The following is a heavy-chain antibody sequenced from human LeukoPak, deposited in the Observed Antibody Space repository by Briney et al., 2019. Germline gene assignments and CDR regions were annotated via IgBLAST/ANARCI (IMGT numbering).Heavy chain of an antibody. CDR1: GGSISSTTYY. J-gene: IGHJ5*02. V-gene: IGHV4-39*01. CDR2: VYYDGST. Sequence: SETLSLTCTVSGGSISSTTYYWGWIRQPLGKGLEWIGTVYYDGSTYYNPSLETRVTISVDTSKNQFFLPMTATDTAVYYCARLDRNYDDFTGYHWGWFDPWGQGTLVTVSS. D-gene: IGHD3-9*01. CDR3: ARLDRNYDDFTGYHWGWFDP.